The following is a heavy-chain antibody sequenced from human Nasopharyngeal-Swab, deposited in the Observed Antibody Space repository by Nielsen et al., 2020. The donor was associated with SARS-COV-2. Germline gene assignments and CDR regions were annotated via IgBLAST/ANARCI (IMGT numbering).Heavy chain of an antibody. Sequence: GGSLRLSCKGSGYSFTSYWIGWVRQMPGKGLEWMGSIYPGDSDTRYSPSFQGQVTISADKSISTAYLQWSSLKASDTAMYYCARHNEQLGSGDYYYYYGMDVWGQGTTVTVSS. CDR3: ARHNEQLGSGDYYYYYGMDV. D-gene: IGHD6-6*01. CDR1: GYSFTSYW. J-gene: IGHJ6*02. CDR2: IYPGDSDT. V-gene: IGHV5-51*01.